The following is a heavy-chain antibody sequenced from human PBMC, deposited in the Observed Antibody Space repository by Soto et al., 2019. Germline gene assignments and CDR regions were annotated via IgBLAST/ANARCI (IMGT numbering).Heavy chain of an antibody. Sequence: GSLRLSCAASGFTFSDYYMSWIRQAPGKGLEWVSYISSSGSTIYYADSVKGRFTISRDNAKNSLYLQMNSLRAEDTAVYYCAKDLTLEQWLDYYYGMDVWGQGTTVTVSS. CDR1: GFTFSDYY. CDR2: ISSSGSTI. J-gene: IGHJ6*02. CDR3: AKDLTLEQWLDYYYGMDV. D-gene: IGHD6-19*01. V-gene: IGHV3-11*01.